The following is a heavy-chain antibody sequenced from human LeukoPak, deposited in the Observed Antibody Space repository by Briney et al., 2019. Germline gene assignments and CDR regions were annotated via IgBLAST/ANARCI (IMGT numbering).Heavy chain of an antibody. V-gene: IGHV3-30*02. Sequence: GGSLRLSCAASGFTFSDYGMHWVRQAPGKGLEWVAFIRHDGSNKYYADFVKGRFTISRDNSKNTLYLQMNSLRAEDTAVYYCAKDSLRGYFTYYYDSSGSPDYWGQGTLVTVPS. D-gene: IGHD3-22*01. CDR2: IRHDGSNK. J-gene: IGHJ4*02. CDR3: AKDSLRGYFTYYYDSSGSPDY. CDR1: GFTFSDYG.